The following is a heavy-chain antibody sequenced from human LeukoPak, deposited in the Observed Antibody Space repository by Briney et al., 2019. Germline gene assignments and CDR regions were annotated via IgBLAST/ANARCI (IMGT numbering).Heavy chain of an antibody. V-gene: IGHV4-61*01. Sequence: PSETLSLTCTVSGGSVSSGSYYWSWIRQPPGKGLEWIGYIYYSGSTNYNPSLKSRVTMTRDTSTSTVYMELSSLRSEDTAVYYCARDGRNPSTHSSSWIYFDYWGQGTLVTVSS. CDR3: ARDGRNPSTHSSSWIYFDY. CDR1: GGSVSSGSYY. CDR2: IYYSGST. D-gene: IGHD6-13*01. J-gene: IGHJ4*02.